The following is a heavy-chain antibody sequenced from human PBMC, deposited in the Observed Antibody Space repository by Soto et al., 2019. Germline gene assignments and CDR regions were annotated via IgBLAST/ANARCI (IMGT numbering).Heavy chain of an antibody. D-gene: IGHD3-9*01. CDR3: ARVLNDILTGYSFDS. J-gene: IGHJ4*02. Sequence: ASVKVSCKASGGTFSSYAISWVRQAPGQGLEWMGGIIPIFGTANYAQKFQGRVTITADESTSTAYMELSSLRSEDTAVYYCARVLNDILTGYSFDSWGQGTLVTVSS. CDR1: GGTFSSYA. V-gene: IGHV1-69*13. CDR2: IIPIFGTA.